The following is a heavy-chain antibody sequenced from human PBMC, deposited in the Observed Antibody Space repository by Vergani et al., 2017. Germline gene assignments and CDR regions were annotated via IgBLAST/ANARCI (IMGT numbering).Heavy chain of an antibody. CDR2: IYYSGST. CDR3: ARDYSNYGPLAGYYGMDV. J-gene: IGHJ6*02. V-gene: IGHV4-59*12. CDR1: GGSISSYY. D-gene: IGHD4-11*01. Sequence: QVQLQESGPGLVKPSETLSLTCTVSGGSISSYYWSWIRQPPGKGLEWIGYIYYSGSTYYNPSLKSRVTISVDTSKNQFSLKLSSVTAADTAVYYCARDYSNYGPLAGYYGMDVWGQGTTVTVSS.